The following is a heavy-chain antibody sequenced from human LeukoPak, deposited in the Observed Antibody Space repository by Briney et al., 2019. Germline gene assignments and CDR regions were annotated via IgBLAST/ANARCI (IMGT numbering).Heavy chain of an antibody. CDR2: IYYSGST. CDR1: GGSISSSSYY. Sequence: PSETLSLTCTVSGGSISSSSYYWGWIRQPPGKGLEWIGSIYYSGSTYYNPSLKSRVTISVDTSKNQFSLKLSSVTAADTAVYYCATTPLLGYCSSTSCYRLDYWGQGTLVTVSS. V-gene: IGHV4-39*01. CDR3: ATTPLLGYCSSTSCYRLDY. J-gene: IGHJ4*02. D-gene: IGHD2-2*01.